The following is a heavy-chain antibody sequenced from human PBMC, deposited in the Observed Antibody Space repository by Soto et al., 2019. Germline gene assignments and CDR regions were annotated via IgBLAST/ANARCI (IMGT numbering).Heavy chain of an antibody. CDR2: IYYSGST. CDR1: GGSISSGDYY. J-gene: IGHJ4*02. Sequence: SETLSLTCTVSGGSISSGDYYWSWIRQPPGKGLEWIGYIYYSGSTYYNPSLKSRVTISVDTSKNQFSLKLSSVTAADTAVYYCARDGNSSGSPYDWGQGTLVTV. V-gene: IGHV4-30-4*01. D-gene: IGHD3-22*01. CDR3: ARDGNSSGSPYD.